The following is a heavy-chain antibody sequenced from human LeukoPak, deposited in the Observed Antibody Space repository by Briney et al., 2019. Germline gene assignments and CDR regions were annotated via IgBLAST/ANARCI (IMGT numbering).Heavy chain of an antibody. CDR1: RYTFTSYV. D-gene: IGHD2/OR15-2a*01. V-gene: IGHV1-18*01. Sequence: AAARVSCKPSRYTFTSYVISWVRPTPGQGLEWMGWISAYNGNTNYAQKLQGRVTMTTDTSTSTAYMELRSLRSDDTAVYYCARGDSGLYYWGEGTLVTVSS. J-gene: IGHJ4*02. CDR3: ARGDSGLYY. CDR2: ISAYNGNT.